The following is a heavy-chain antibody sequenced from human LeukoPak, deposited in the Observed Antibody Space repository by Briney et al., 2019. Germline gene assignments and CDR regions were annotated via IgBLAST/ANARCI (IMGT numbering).Heavy chain of an antibody. CDR3: AKYLPNQLLKD. V-gene: IGHV3-23*01. J-gene: IGHJ4*02. Sequence: GGSLRLSCAASGFTFSSYAMSWVRQAPGKGLEWVSVISGSGGSTYYADSVKGRFTISRGNSKNTLYLQMNSLRAEDTAVYYCAKYLPNQLLKDWGQGTLVTVSS. CDR1: GFTFSSYA. CDR2: ISGSGGST. D-gene: IGHD2-2*01.